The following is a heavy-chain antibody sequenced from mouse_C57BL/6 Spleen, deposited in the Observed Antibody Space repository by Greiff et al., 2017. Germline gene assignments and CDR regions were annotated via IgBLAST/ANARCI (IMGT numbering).Heavy chain of an antibody. V-gene: IGHV1-59*01. CDR1: GYTFTSYW. J-gene: IGHJ2*01. CDR2: IDPSDSYT. CDR3: GYVYDGHFDY. Sequence: QVQLQQPGAELVRPGTSVKLSCKASGYTFTSYWMHWVKQRPGQGLEWIGVIDPSDSYTNYNQKFKGKATLTVDTSSSTAYMQLSSLTSEDSAVYYGGYVYDGHFDYWGQGTTLTVSS. D-gene: IGHD2-2*01.